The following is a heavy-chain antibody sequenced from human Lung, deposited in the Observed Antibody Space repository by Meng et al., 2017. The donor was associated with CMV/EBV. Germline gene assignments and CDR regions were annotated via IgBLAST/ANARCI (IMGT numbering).Heavy chain of an antibody. CDR1: GFNFNDYS. V-gene: IGHV3-11*01. CDR3: ASSGYYYDRTDYYPPDF. J-gene: IGHJ4*02. D-gene: IGHD3-22*01. CDR2: ISSGSTSK. Sequence: GESLKISCSASGFNFNDYSMTWVRQVPGRGLEWISFISSGSTSKYYSDSVRGRFTISRDNFKNSLFLQMSGLTADDTAVYYCASSGYYYDRTDYYPPDFWGQGKXVNGAS.